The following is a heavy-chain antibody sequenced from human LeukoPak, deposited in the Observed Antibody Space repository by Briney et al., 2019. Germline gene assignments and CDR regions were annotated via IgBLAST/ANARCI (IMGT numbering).Heavy chain of an antibody. CDR3: ARDTPVHGGNPRWFDP. Sequence: ASVKVSCKASGYTFTSYGISWVRQAPGQGLEWMGWISAYNGNTNYAQKLQGRVTMTTDTSTSTAYMELRSLRSADTAVYYCARDTPVHGGNPRWFDPWGQGTLVTVSS. CDR2: ISAYNGNT. J-gene: IGHJ5*02. D-gene: IGHD4-23*01. CDR1: GYTFTSYG. V-gene: IGHV1-18*01.